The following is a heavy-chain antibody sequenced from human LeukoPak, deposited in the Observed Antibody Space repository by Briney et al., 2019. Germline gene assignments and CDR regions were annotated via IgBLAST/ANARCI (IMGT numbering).Heavy chain of an antibody. V-gene: IGHV4-59*01. J-gene: IGHJ4*02. CDR2: IYYSGGT. Sequence: SETLSLTCTVSGGSISSYYWSWIRQPPGKGLEWIGYIYYSGGTNYNPSLKSRVTISVDTSKNQFSLKLSSVTAADTAVYYCARGNYYDSSGIDYWGQGTLVTVSS. D-gene: IGHD3-22*01. CDR1: GGSISSYY. CDR3: ARGNYYDSSGIDY.